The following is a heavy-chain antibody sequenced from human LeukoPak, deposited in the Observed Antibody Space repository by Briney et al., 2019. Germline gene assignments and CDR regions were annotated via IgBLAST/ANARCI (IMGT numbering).Heavy chain of an antibody. CDR3: ARGPYYYDSSGAFDI. V-gene: IGHV4-61*02. J-gene: IGHJ3*02. Sequence: SETLSLTCTVSGDSISSGNYYWSWIRQPAGKGLEWIGRIYTSGSTNYNPSLKSRVTISVDTSKNQFSLKLSSVTAADTAVYYCARGPYYYDSSGAFDIWGQGTMVTVSS. CDR1: GDSISSGNYY. D-gene: IGHD3-22*01. CDR2: IYTSGST.